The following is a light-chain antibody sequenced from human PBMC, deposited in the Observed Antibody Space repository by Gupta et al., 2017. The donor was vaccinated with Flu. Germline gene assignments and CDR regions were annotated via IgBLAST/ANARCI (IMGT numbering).Light chain of an antibody. CDR1: QSISTY. J-gene: IGKJ2*03. Sequence: DIQMTQSPSYLSASLGDRVSITCRASQSISTYLNWYQQSPGKAPKLLIYSASSLQTGVPSRFSGSGSGTDFTLTVSSLHPEDSATYYCQQSYTSPPSFGQGTKLEIK. V-gene: IGKV1-39*01. CDR3: QQSYTSPPS. CDR2: SAS.